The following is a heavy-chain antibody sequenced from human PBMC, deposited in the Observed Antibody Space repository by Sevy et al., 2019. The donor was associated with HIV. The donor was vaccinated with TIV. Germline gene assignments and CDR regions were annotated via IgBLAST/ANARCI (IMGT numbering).Heavy chain of an antibody. CDR2: FSIGSGKI. Sequence: GGSLRLSCAASGFTFSNYAMSWVRQAPGKGLEWVSTFSIGSGKINYADSVKGRFTISRDNSKNTLYLQMNSLRAEDTALYYCAREGCSKPLDYWGQGTLVTVSS. V-gene: IGHV3-23*01. D-gene: IGHD2-2*01. CDR3: AREGCSKPLDY. J-gene: IGHJ4*02. CDR1: GFTFSNYA.